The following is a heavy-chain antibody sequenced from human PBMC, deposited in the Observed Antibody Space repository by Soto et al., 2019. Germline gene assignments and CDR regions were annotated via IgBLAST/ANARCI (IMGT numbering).Heavy chain of an antibody. CDR2: ISYYGSNK. V-gene: IGHV3-30-3*01. CDR1: GFTFSSYA. J-gene: IGHJ6*02. CDR3: ARVKSSSVAGTSYYYYYGMDV. D-gene: IGHD6-19*01. Sequence: GGSLRLSCAASGFTFSSYAMHWVRQAPGKGLEWVAVISYYGSNKYYADSVKGRFTISRDNSKNTLYLQMNSLRAEDTAVYYCARVKSSSVAGTSYYYYYGMDVWGQGTTVTVSS.